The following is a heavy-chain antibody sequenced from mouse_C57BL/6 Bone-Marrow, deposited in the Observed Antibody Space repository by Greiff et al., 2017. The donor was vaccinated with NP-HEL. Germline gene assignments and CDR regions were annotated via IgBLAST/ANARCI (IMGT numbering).Heavy chain of an antibody. Sequence: VQLQQSGPVLVKPGASVKMSCKASGYTFTDYYMNWVKQSHGKSLEWIGVINPYNGGTSYNQKFKGKATLTVDKSSSTAYMELNSLTSEDSAVYYCARRYPYYYGSTLCYFDDWGKGTTLTVSS. CDR3: ARRYPYYYGSTLCYFDD. J-gene: IGHJ2*01. CDR2: INPYNGGT. D-gene: IGHD1-1*01. V-gene: IGHV1-19*01. CDR1: GYTFTDYY.